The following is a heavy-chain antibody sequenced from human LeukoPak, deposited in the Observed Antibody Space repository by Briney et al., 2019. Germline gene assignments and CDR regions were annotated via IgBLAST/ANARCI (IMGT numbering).Heavy chain of an antibody. CDR2: IYPGDSHT. J-gene: IGHJ3*02. CDR1: GYRFTSYW. Sequence: GESLKISCKRSGYRFTSYWIGWVRQMPGKGLKWMGIIYPGDSHTTYTPSFQGQVTISADKSISTAYLQWSSLKASDSAMYYCARRGRVWEILYAFEIWGQGIMVTVSS. V-gene: IGHV5-51*01. D-gene: IGHD1-26*01. CDR3: ARRGRVWEILYAFEI.